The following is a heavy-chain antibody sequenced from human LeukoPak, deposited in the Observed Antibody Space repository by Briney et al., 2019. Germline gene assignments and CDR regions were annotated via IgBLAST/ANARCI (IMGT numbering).Heavy chain of an antibody. CDR1: GFTFSSYG. CDR2: IWFDESNK. D-gene: IGHD5-18*01. J-gene: IGHJ4*02. CDR3: ARDKGYSYDYFDY. Sequence: GGSLRLTCAASGFTFSSYGMHWVRQAPGKGLEWVAVIWFDESNKYYADSVKGRFTISRDNSKNTLYLQMNSLRAEDTAVYYCARDKGYSYDYFDYWGQGTLVTVSS. V-gene: IGHV3-33*01.